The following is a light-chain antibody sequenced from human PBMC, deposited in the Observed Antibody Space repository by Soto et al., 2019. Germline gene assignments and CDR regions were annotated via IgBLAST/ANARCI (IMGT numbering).Light chain of an antibody. Sequence: HSALTQPASVSGSPGQSITISCTGTSSDVGDYNRVSWYQQHPGKAPKLMIYEVTNRPSGVSIRFSGSKSGNTASLTISGLQPEDEADYYCSSYTSSSTLLYVFGTGTKVTVL. V-gene: IGLV2-14*01. J-gene: IGLJ1*01. CDR3: SSYTSSSTLLYV. CDR2: EVT. CDR1: SSDVGDYNR.